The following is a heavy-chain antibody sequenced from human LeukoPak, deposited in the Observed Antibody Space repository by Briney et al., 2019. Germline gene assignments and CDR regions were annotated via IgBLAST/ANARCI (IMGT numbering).Heavy chain of an antibody. CDR3: ARGLLYCSGGTCYGLDY. CDR1: GFTFSSYT. V-gene: IGHV3-48*04. J-gene: IGHJ4*02. D-gene: IGHD2-15*01. CDR2: ISSSGSTI. Sequence: GSLRLSCAASGFTFSSYTMNWVRQAPGKGLEWISNISSSGSTIYYADSVKGRFTISRDNAKNSLYLQMNSLRAEDTAVYYCARGLLYCSGGTCYGLDYWGQGTLVTVSS.